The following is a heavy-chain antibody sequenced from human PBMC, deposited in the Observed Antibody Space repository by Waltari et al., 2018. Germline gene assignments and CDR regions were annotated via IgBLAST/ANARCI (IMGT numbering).Heavy chain of an antibody. V-gene: IGHV4-39*07. CDR3: ARDSGYGRIYYYYYGMDV. Sequence: QLQLQESGPGLVKPSETLSLTCTVSGGSISSSSYYWGWIRQPPGKGLEWIGSIYYSGSTYYNPSLKSRVTISVDTSKNQFSLKLSSVTAADTAVYYCARDSGYGRIYYYYYGMDVWGQGTTVTVSS. D-gene: IGHD5-12*01. CDR1: GGSISSSSYY. J-gene: IGHJ6*02. CDR2: IYYSGST.